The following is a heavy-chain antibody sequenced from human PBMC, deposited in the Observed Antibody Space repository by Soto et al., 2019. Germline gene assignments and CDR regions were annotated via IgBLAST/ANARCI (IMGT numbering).Heavy chain of an antibody. J-gene: IGHJ4*02. CDR1: GFSLTTDGEG. Sequence: QITLKEPGPTLVKSTQTLTLTCTFSGFSLTTDGEGVGWVRQSPGEALEWLALIYWDDDERYSPSLKNRLTITKDTSRNQVVLVMTSMEPVDTGTYFCAHSRNLITEDAQVGDFDYWGQGT. D-gene: IGHD1-26*01. V-gene: IGHV2-5*02. CDR3: AHSRNLITEDAQVGDFDY. CDR2: IYWDDDE.